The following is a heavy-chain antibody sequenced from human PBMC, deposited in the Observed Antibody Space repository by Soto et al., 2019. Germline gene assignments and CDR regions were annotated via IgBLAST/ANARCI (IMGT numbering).Heavy chain of an antibody. CDR3: DGVRGGAPFDD. Sequence: SETLPLTYTVSGGSISRGGYYCRWFSQHPGKGLEWIGYIYYSWSTDYNPSPKSRVTISVETFKNQFFLKLTAVTAADTAVYWLDGVRGGAPFDDLSQGTLGT. CDR1: GGSISRGGYY. V-gene: IGHV4-31*03. J-gene: IGHJ4*02. D-gene: IGHD3-3*01. CDR2: IYYSWST.